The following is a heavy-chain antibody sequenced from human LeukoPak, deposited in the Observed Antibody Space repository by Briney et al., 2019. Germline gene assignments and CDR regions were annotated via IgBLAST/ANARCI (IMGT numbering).Heavy chain of an antibody. J-gene: IGHJ3*02. V-gene: IGHV3-48*01. CDR1: GFTFSSYW. Sequence: GGSLRLSCAASGFTFSSYWMSWVRQAPGKGLEWVSYISSSSSTIYYADSVKGRFTISRDNAMNSVYLQMNRLRAEDTAVYYCARAKRNGFDIWGQGTMVTVSS. CDR2: ISSSSSTI. CDR3: ARAKRNGFDI.